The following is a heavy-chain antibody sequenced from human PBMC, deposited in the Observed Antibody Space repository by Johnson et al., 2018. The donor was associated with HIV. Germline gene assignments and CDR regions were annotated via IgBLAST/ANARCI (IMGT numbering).Heavy chain of an antibody. Sequence: QVLLVESGGGVVQPGRSLRLSCAASGFSFSNFGMHWVRQAPGKGLEWVALIWYDGSNKYYADSVKGRFTVSRDNSKNTLYLQMNSLRAEDTAVYFCARGTIIMFRGVIGFDIWGQGTMVTVSS. CDR1: GFSFSNFG. V-gene: IGHV3-33*01. J-gene: IGHJ3*02. CDR2: IWYDGSNK. CDR3: ARGTIIMFRGVIGFDI. D-gene: IGHD3-10*01.